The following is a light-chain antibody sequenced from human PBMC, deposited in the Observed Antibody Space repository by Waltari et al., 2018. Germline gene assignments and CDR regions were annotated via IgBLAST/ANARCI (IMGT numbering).Light chain of an antibody. CDR3: QQRSNWPLLT. CDR2: DAS. CDR1: QSVSSY. V-gene: IGKV3-11*01. J-gene: IGKJ4*01. Sequence: EIVLTQSPATRSLSPGERATLSCRASQSVSSYLAWYQQTPGQAPRLLIYDASNRATGIPARFSGSGSGTDFTLTISSLEPEDFAVYYCQQRSNWPLLTFGGGTKVEIK.